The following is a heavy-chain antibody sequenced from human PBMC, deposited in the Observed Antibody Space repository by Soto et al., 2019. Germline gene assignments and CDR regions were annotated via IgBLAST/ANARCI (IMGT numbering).Heavy chain of an antibody. V-gene: IGHV3-21*01. Sequence: GGSLRLSCAASGFTFSSYSMNWVRQAPGKGLEWVSSISTSSSYIYYADSVKGRFTISRDNAKNSLYLQMNSLRAEDTAVYYCARDVTSSGYHSLNPFGFDPWGQGTLVTVSS. CDR2: ISTSSSYI. D-gene: IGHD3-22*01. CDR3: ARDVTSSGYHSLNPFGFDP. CDR1: GFTFSSYS. J-gene: IGHJ5*02.